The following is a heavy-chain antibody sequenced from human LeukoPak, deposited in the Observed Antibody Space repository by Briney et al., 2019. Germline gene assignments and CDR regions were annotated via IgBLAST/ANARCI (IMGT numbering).Heavy chain of an antibody. Sequence: ASVKVSCKASGYTLTGYYMHWVRPAPGQGLEWMGWINPNSGGTNYEQKFQGRVTVTRGKALSTAYLELTSLRSDDTAVYYCARDGNYGHYVLWGPGTLVPVSS. CDR1: GYTLTGYY. CDR2: INPNSGGT. V-gene: IGHV1-2*02. CDR3: ARDGNYGHYVL. J-gene: IGHJ4*02. D-gene: IGHD4-17*01.